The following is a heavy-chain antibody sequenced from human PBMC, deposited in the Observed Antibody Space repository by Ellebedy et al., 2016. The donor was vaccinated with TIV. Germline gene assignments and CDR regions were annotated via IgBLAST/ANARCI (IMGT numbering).Heavy chain of an antibody. J-gene: IGHJ5*02. CDR1: GFTFSSYT. Sequence: GESLKISXAASGFTFSSYTMRWVRQAPGKGLEWVSDISGSGGSTYYADSVKGRFTISRDNSKNTLYLQMTSLRAEDTALYYCARDLNWGTTWGQGTLVTVSS. V-gene: IGHV3-23*01. CDR2: ISGSGGST. CDR3: ARDLNWGTT. D-gene: IGHD3-16*01.